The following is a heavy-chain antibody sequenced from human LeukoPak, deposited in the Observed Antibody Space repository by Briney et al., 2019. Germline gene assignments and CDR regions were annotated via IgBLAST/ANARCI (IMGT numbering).Heavy chain of an antibody. CDR2: INPNSGRT. D-gene: IGHD2-21*01. Sequence: ASVKVSCKASGYTFTGYYMHWVRQAPGQGLEWMGWINPNSGRTNYAQKFQGRVTMTRDTSISTAYMELSRLRSDDTAVYYCARGAAYCGTNCYYYFEYWGQGTLVTVSS. CDR1: GYTFTGYY. J-gene: IGHJ4*02. CDR3: ARGAAYCGTNCYYYFEY. V-gene: IGHV1-2*02.